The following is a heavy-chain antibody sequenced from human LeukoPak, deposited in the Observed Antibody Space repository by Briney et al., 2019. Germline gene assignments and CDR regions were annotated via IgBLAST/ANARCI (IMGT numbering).Heavy chain of an antibody. J-gene: IGHJ4*02. V-gene: IGHV3-48*02. CDR1: GFTFSTYD. CDR3: ARDGGDYYRSALL. Sequence: GGSLRLSFAASGFTFSTYDMNWVRQAPGKGLEWVSYVSSYSGIIYYADSVKGRFTISGDNAKKSLYLQMNSLRDEDTAVYYCARDGGDYYRSALLWGQGTLVTVSS. D-gene: IGHD3-10*01. CDR2: VSSYSGII.